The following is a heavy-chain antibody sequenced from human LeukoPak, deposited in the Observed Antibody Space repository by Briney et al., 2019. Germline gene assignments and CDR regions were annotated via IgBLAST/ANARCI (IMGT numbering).Heavy chain of an antibody. CDR1: GGSFSGYY. D-gene: IGHD4-17*01. CDR3: ASAGFTVTYFDY. CDR2: IYYSGST. J-gene: IGHJ4*02. V-gene: IGHV4-59*01. Sequence: SETLSLTCAVYGGSFSGYYWSWIRQPPGKGLEWIGYIYYSGSTNYNPSLESRVTISVDTSKNQFSLRLTSVTAADTAVYYCASAGFTVTYFDYWGQGTLVTVSS.